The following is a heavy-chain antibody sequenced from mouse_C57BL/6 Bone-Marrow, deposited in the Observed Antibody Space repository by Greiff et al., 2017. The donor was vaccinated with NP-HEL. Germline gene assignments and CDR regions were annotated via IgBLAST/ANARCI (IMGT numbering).Heavy chain of an antibody. J-gene: IGHJ4*01. Sequence: QVQLKQSGPELVKPGASVKISCKASGYTFTDYYINWVKQRPGQGLEWIGWIFPGSGSTYYNEKFKGKATLTVDKSSSTAYMLLSSLTSEDSAVYFCARSVYYYGSYYAMDYWGQGTSVTVSS. CDR2: IFPGSGST. CDR3: ARSVYYYGSYYAMDY. V-gene: IGHV1-75*01. D-gene: IGHD1-1*01. CDR1: GYTFTDYY.